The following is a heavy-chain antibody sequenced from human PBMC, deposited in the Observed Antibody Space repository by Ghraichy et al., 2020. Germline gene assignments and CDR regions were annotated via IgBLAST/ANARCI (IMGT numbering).Heavy chain of an antibody. V-gene: IGHV3-23*01. CDR1: GFTFGFTFSSSA. CDR3: AREGKNFDC. D-gene: IGHD2/OR15-2a*01. CDR2: IGGSGGGT. J-gene: IGHJ4*02. Sequence: GESLNISCAASGFTFGFTFSSSAIIWARQAPGKGLEWVSGIGGSGGGTYYADSVKGRFTISRDNSKNTVYLQMNSLRDEDTAIYYCAREGKNFDCWGQGTLVTVSS.